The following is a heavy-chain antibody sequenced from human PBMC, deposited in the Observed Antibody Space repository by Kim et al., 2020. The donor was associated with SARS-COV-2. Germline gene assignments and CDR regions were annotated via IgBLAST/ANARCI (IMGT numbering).Heavy chain of an antibody. Sequence: SETLSPTCTVSGGSISSYYWSWIRQPPGKGLEWFGYIYYSGSTNYNPSLKSRVTISVDTSKNQFSLKLSSVTAADTAVYYCARDRFGELPNYYYYGMDVWGQGATVTVSS. V-gene: IGHV4-59*13. J-gene: IGHJ6*02. D-gene: IGHD3-10*01. CDR1: GGSISSYY. CDR3: ARDRFGELPNYYYYGMDV. CDR2: IYYSGST.